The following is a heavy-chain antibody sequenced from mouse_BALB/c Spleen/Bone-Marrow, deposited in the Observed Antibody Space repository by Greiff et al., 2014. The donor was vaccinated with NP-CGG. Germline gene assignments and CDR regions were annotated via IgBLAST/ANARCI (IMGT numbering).Heavy chain of an antibody. Sequence: EVKLMESGAELVKPGASVKLSCTASGFNIKDTYMHWVEQRPEQGLEWIGRIDPANGNTKYDPKFQGKATITADTSSNTAYLQLSSLTSEDTAVYYCAAYYYGSSQFAYWGQGTLVTVSA. D-gene: IGHD1-1*01. CDR3: AAYYYGSSQFAY. CDR2: IDPANGNT. J-gene: IGHJ3*01. CDR1: GFNIKDTY. V-gene: IGHV14-3*02.